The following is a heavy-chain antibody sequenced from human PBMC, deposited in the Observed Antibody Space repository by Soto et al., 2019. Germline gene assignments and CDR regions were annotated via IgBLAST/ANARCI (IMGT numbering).Heavy chain of an antibody. CDR2: ISAAGDP. Sequence: EVQLVESGGGLVQPGGSLRLSCAASGFTFRNYDIHWVRQGTGKGLEWVSGISAAGDPDYADSVEGRFTISRENAQNSFFLQMNSLRVGDTAVYYCARTDRDFYGLDVWGQGTTVIVSS. V-gene: IGHV3-13*05. CDR1: GFTFRNYD. J-gene: IGHJ6*02. CDR3: ARTDRDFYGLDV.